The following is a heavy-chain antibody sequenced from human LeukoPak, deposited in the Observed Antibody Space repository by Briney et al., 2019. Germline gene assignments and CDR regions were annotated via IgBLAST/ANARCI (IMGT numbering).Heavy chain of an antibody. CDR3: AQSRRKLLWFGELLW. Sequence: GGSLRLSCAASGFTFSDYAMTWVRQAPGKGLKWVANIKTDGSQIYYVDSVKGRFTISGDNAKNTLYLQMNSLRAEDTAVYYCAQSRRKLLWFGELLWWGQGTLVTVSS. V-gene: IGHV3-7*01. CDR2: IKTDGSQI. D-gene: IGHD3-10*01. CDR1: GFTFSDYA. J-gene: IGHJ4*02.